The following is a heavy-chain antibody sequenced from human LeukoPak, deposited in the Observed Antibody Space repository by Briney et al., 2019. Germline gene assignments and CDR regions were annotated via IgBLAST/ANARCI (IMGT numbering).Heavy chain of an antibody. V-gene: IGHV3-30*04. Sequence: GRSLRLSCAASGFTFSSYAMHWVRQAPGKGLEWVAVISYDGSNKYYADSMKGRFTISRDNSKNTLYLQMNSLRAEDTAVYYCARDKTAAEPYYYYGMDVWGQGTTVTVSS. D-gene: IGHD6-13*01. CDR2: ISYDGSNK. CDR3: ARDKTAAEPYYYYGMDV. J-gene: IGHJ6*02. CDR1: GFTFSSYA.